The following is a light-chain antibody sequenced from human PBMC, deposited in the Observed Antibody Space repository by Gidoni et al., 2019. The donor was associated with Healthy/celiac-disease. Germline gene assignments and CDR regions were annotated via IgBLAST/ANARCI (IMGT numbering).Light chain of an antibody. CDR2: AAS. CDR1: QSISSY. V-gene: IGKV1-39*01. J-gene: IGKJ2*01. Sequence: LQITQSPSSLSASVGDRVTITCRASQSISSYLNWYQQKPGKAPKLLRDAASSLHSGVPSRFSGSGYGTDFTLTISSLQPEDFATYYCQQSYSTPRTFGQGTKLEIK. CDR3: QQSYSTPRT.